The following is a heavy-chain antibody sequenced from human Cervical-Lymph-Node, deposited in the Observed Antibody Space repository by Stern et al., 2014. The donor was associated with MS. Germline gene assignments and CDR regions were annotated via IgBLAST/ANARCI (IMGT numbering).Heavy chain of an antibody. J-gene: IGHJ4*02. CDR3: ATVGTSDY. CDR2: INPNSGGT. CDR1: GYSFTGYD. V-gene: IGHV1-2*06. Sequence: QVQLVESGAEVKKPGASVKVSCKASGYSFTGYDMHWVRQAPGQGLEWMGRINPNSGGTTYEQKFEGRVTMTRDTSINTAYMELSSLRSDDTAVYYCATVGTSDYWGQGTLVTVSS.